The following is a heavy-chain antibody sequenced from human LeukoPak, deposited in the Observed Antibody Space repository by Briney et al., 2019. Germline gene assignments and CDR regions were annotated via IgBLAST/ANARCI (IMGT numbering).Heavy chain of an antibody. D-gene: IGHD4-17*01. CDR3: AKEADYGDYSTHFFDY. V-gene: IGHV3-30*18. Sequence: GGSLRLSCAASGFTFSSYGMHWVRQAPGKGLEWVAVISYDGSNKYYADSVKGRLTISRDNSKNTLYLQMNSLRAEDTAVYYCAKEADYGDYSTHFFDYWGQGTLVTVSS. CDR2: ISYDGSNK. CDR1: GFTFSSYG. J-gene: IGHJ4*02.